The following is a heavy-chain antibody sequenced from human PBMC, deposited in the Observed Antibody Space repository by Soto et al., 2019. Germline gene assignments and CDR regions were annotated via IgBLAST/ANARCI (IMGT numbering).Heavy chain of an antibody. J-gene: IGHJ4*02. CDR2: ISVSGGT. Sequence: DVQLFDSGGGLVQPGGSVRLSCAASGFPFSSHAMSWVRQAPGKGLEWVSSISVSGGTYYADSVKGRFTISRDNSKSTLFLQMSSLRAEDTAVYYCAKDYYFDYWGQATLVTVSS. V-gene: IGHV3-23*01. CDR3: AKDYYFDY. CDR1: GFPFSSHA.